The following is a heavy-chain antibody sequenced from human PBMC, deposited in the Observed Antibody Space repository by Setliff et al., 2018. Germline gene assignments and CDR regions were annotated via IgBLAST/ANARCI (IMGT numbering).Heavy chain of an antibody. CDR1: GGSVGSGSYY. Sequence: PSETLSLTCIVSGGSVGSGSYYWSWIRQPAGKGLEWIGLIQSTGNTNYNPSLQSRVTISIDTSKNQFSLKMTSVTAADTAMYCCAGTPARGTTWLSPFDYWGQGTLVTVSS. V-gene: IGHV4-61*02. CDR3: AGTPARGTTWLSPFDY. D-gene: IGHD5-12*01. CDR2: IQSTGNT. J-gene: IGHJ4*02.